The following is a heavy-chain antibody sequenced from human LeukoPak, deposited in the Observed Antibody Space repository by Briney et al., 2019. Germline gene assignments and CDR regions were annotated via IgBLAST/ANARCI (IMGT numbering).Heavy chain of an antibody. Sequence: PSETLSLTCTVSGGSVSSTTYYWSWIRQPPGKGLEWIGSIYYSGSTYYSPSLKSRVTISVDTSKNHFSLKLTSVTAADTAVYYCARSYCSSATCYAVGAFEIWGQGTMVTVSS. J-gene: IGHJ3*02. V-gene: IGHV4-39*01. CDR2: IYYSGST. CDR1: GGSVSSTTYY. D-gene: IGHD2-2*01. CDR3: ARSYCSSATCYAVGAFEI.